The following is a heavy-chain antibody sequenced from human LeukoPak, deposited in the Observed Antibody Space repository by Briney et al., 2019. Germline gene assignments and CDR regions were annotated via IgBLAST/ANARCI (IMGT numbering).Heavy chain of an antibody. V-gene: IGHV4-38-2*02. D-gene: IGHD6-13*01. Sequence: SETLSLSCTVSGYSISSGYYWGWIRQPPGKGLEWIGSIYHSGNTYYNPSLKSRVTMSVDTSKNQFSLKLSSVTAADTAVYYCARDTAAAPGGLTRYYFDYWGQGTLVTVSS. CDR1: GYSISSGYY. CDR2: IYHSGNT. J-gene: IGHJ4*02. CDR3: ARDTAAAPGGLTRYYFDY.